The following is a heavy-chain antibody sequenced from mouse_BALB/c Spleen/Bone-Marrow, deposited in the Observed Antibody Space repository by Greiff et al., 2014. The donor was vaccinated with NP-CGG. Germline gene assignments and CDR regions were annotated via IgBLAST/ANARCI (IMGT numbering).Heavy chain of an antibody. V-gene: IGHV1-69*02. CDR2: IDPSDSYI. J-gene: IGHJ2*01. CDR3: ARWGYLDY. D-gene: IGHD3-1*01. Sequence: QVQLQQSGAEFAKPGASVRLSCKASGYTFTRFYIHWVKQRPGQDLEWIGEIDPSDSYINYNQKFKGKATLTVDKSSSTAYMQLSSRTSEDSALYYCARWGYLDYWGQGTTLTVSS. CDR1: GYTFTRFY.